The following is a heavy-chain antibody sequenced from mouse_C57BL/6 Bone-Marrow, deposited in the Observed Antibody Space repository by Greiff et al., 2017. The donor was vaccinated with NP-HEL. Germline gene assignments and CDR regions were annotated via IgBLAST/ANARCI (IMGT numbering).Heavy chain of an antibody. CDR3: AKGENYYAMDY. V-gene: IGHV7-3*01. Sequence: DVMLVESGGGLVQPGGSLSLSCAASGFTFTDYYMSWVRQPPGKALEWLGFIRNKANGYTTEYSASVKGRFTISRDNSQSILYLQMNALRAEDSATYYCAKGENYYAMDYWGQGTSVTVSS. J-gene: IGHJ4*01. CDR2: IRNKANGYTT. D-gene: IGHD3-3*01. CDR1: GFTFTDYY.